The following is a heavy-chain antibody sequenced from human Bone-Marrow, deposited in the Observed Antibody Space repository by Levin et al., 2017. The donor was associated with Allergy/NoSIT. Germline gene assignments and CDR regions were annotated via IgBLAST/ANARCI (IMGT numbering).Heavy chain of an antibody. Sequence: ASVKVSCKASGYTFTGYYMHWVRQAPGQGLEWMGRINPNSGGTNYAQKFQGRVTMTRDTSISTAYMELSRLRSDDTAVYYCAREHVDIVATIGINTWYFDLWGRGTLVTVSS. V-gene: IGHV1-2*06. J-gene: IGHJ2*01. CDR1: GYTFTGYY. CDR3: AREHVDIVATIGINTWYFDL. CDR2: INPNSGGT. D-gene: IGHD5-12*01.